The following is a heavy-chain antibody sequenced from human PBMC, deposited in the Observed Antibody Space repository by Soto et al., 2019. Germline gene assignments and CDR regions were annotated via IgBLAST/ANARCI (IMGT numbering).Heavy chain of an antibody. Sequence: EVQLLESGGGLVQPGGSLRLSCAASGFTFSSYAMSWDRQAPGKGLEWVSAITGSGSSTYYADSLKGRSTISRDNSKNTLYLQMNSLRVEDTAVYYCAKVKDIVGGYLDYWGQGTLVTVSS. V-gene: IGHV3-23*01. D-gene: IGHD2-15*01. CDR1: GFTFSSYA. J-gene: IGHJ4*02. CDR2: ITGSGSST. CDR3: AKVKDIVGGYLDY.